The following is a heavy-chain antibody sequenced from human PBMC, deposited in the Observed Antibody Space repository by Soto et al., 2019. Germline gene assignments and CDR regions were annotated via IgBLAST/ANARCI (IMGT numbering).Heavy chain of an antibody. Sequence: QVQLQESGPGLVKPSQTLSLTCTVSGGSITSDYSCWSWIRQPPGEGLEWIGHIFDSGTTYTNPSLRSQVAIPLATSKNHFSLTLSSVTAADTAVYYCARGPSGDKVHYWGQGALVTVSS. CDR1: GGSITSDYSC. D-gene: IGHD7-27*01. CDR2: IFDSGTT. J-gene: IGHJ4*02. CDR3: ARGPSGDKVHY. V-gene: IGHV4-30-4*01.